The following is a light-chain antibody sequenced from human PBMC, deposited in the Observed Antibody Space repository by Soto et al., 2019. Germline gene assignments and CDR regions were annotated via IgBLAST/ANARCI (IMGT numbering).Light chain of an antibody. V-gene: IGKV1-27*01. CDR2: AAS. Sequence: DIQMTQSPSSLSASVGDRVTITCRASQGISTNLAWYQQKPGKVPKLLIYAASTLHSGVPSRFSGRGSGTDVTLTISSLQPEDGATYYCQKYNSAPFAVGPGTKVDIK. CDR3: QKYNSAPFA. CDR1: QGISTN. J-gene: IGKJ3*01.